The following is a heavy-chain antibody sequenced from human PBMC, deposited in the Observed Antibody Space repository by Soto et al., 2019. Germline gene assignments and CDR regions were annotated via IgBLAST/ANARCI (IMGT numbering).Heavy chain of an antibody. D-gene: IGHD3-16*01. Sequence: SGPTLVNPTQTLTLTCTFSGFSLSTSGVGVGWSRQPPGKALEWLALIYWDDDKRYSPSLKSRLTITKDTSKNQVVLTMTNMDPVDTATYYCAHSSPSPTYGGDALDIWGQGTMVTVSS. V-gene: IGHV2-5*02. CDR1: GFSLSTSGVG. J-gene: IGHJ3*02. CDR2: IYWDDDK. CDR3: AHSSPSPTYGGDALDI.